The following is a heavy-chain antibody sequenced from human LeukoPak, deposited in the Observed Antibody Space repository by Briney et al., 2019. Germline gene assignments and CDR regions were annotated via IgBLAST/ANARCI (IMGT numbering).Heavy chain of an antibody. J-gene: IGHJ4*02. Sequence: ASVTVSCKASGGTFSSYAISWVRQAPGQGLEWMGRITPILGIANYAQKFQGRVTITADKSTSTAYMELSSLRSEDTAVYYCAAVPWKGQSLWGQGTLVTVSS. CDR3: AAVPWKGQSL. D-gene: IGHD1-1*01. CDR2: ITPILGIA. V-gene: IGHV1-69*04. CDR1: GGTFSSYA.